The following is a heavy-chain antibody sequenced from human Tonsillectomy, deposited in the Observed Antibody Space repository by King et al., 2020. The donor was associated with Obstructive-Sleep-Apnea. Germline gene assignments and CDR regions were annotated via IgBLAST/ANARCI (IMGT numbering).Heavy chain of an antibody. CDR2: IYPGDSDT. CDR1: GYSFTSYW. Sequence: QLVQSGAEVKKPGESLKISCKGSGYSFTSYWIGWVRQMPGKGLEWMGIIYPGDSDTRYSPSFQGQVTISADKSINTAYLQWSSLKASDTAMYYCARQDARYYNFWSGDSSPDYWGQGTLVTVSS. CDR3: ARQDARYYNFWSGDSSPDY. J-gene: IGHJ4*02. V-gene: IGHV5-51*01. D-gene: IGHD3-3*01.